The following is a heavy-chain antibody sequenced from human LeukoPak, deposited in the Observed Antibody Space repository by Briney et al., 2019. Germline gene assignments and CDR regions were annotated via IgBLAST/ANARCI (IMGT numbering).Heavy chain of an antibody. J-gene: IGHJ4*02. CDR1: GGSISNYY. D-gene: IGHD7-27*01. CDR2: VSYSGSS. V-gene: IGHV4-59*08. Sequence: SETLSLTCTVSGGSISNYYWSWIRQPPGKRLEWIAYVSYSGSSTSNPSLESRVTVSVDMSKNQFSLRLTSVTASDTAVYYCARLQGRGDNYLDYWGQGTLVTVSP. CDR3: ARLQGRGDNYLDY.